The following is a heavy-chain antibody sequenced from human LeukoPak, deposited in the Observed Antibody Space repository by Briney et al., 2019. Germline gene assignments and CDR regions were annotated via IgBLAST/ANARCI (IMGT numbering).Heavy chain of an antibody. V-gene: IGHV1-18*01. J-gene: IGHJ6*03. CDR1: GGTFSSYG. CDR3: ARAVSGGSSFFYMDV. D-gene: IGHD2-15*01. CDR2: ISVYNDNT. Sequence: GASVKVSCKASGGTFSSYGISWVRQAPGQGLEWMGWISVYNDNTKYSQNLQGRVTLTTDKSTNTAYMELRSLRSDDTAIYYCARAVSGGSSFFYMDVWGKGTTVTISS.